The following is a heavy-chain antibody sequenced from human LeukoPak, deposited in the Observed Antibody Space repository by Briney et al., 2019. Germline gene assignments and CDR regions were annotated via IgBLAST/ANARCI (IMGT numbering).Heavy chain of an antibody. Sequence: GGSLSLSCAASGFPFSNAWMSWVRQAPGKGLEWVGRIKSKTDGGTTDYAAPVKGRFTISRDDSKNTLYLQMNRLKTEDTAVYYCTTRGYQLLGYIDYWGQGTLVTVSS. CDR2: IKSKTDGGTT. D-gene: IGHD2-2*01. V-gene: IGHV3-15*01. CDR1: GFPFSNAW. J-gene: IGHJ4*02. CDR3: TTRGYQLLGYIDY.